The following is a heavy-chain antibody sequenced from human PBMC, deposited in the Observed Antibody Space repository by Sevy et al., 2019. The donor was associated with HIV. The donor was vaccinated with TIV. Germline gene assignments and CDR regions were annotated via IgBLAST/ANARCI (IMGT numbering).Heavy chain of an antibody. Sequence: GGSLRLSCAASGFTFDDYWMQWVRQAPGQGLEWVANIRQDGNELYYADSVKGRFTISRDNAKESLFLQMTNLRVEDTAIYYCARRHFDLWGQGTLVTVSS. CDR3: ARRHFDL. J-gene: IGHJ4*02. V-gene: IGHV3-7*01. CDR2: IRQDGNEL. CDR1: GFTFDDYW.